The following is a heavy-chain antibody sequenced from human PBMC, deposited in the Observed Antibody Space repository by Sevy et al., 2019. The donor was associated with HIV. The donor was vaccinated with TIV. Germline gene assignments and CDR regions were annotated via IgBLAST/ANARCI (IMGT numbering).Heavy chain of an antibody. CDR3: ARDRHYSYGFEYYYGMDV. V-gene: IGHV3-53*01. CDR1: GFTVSSNY. D-gene: IGHD5-18*01. J-gene: IGHJ6*02. CDR2: IYSGGST. Sequence: GESLKISCAASGFTVSSNYMSWVRQAPGKGLEWVSVIYSGGSTYYADSVKGRFTISRDNSKNTLYLQMNSLRAEDTAVYYCARDRHYSYGFEYYYGMDVWGQGTTVTVSS.